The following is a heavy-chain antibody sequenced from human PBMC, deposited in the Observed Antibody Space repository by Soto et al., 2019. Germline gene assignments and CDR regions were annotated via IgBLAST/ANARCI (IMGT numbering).Heavy chain of an antibody. CDR2: INPNSGGT. Sequence: ASVKVSCKASGYTFTGYYMHWVRQAPGQGLEWMGWINPNSGGTNYAQKFQGRVTMTRDTSISTAYMELSRLRSDDTAVYYCARRGAFTFGGVIVLWRQRTLVTVSS. CDR3: ARRGAFTFGGVIVL. V-gene: IGHV1-2*02. D-gene: IGHD3-16*02. J-gene: IGHJ4*02. CDR1: GYTFTGYY.